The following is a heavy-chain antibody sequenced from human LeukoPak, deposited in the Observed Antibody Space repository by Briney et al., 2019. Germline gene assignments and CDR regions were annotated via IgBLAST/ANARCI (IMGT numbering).Heavy chain of an antibody. J-gene: IGHJ5*02. CDR1: GYTLTELS. D-gene: IGHD5-12*01. Sequence: ASVKVSCKVSGYTLTELSMHWVRQAPGKGLEWMGGFDPEDGETIYAQKFQGRVTMTEDTSTDTAYMELSSLRSEDTAVYYCATRRGYSGYGDNWFDPWGQGTLVTVSS. CDR2: FDPEDGET. V-gene: IGHV1-24*01. CDR3: ATRRGYSGYGDNWFDP.